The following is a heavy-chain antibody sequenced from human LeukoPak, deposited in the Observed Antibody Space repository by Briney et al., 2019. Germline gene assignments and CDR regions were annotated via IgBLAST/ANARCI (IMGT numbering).Heavy chain of an antibody. D-gene: IGHD1-1*01. Sequence: SETLSLTCTVSGGSISSYYWSWIRQPPGKGLEWIGYIYYSGSTNYNPSLKSRVTISVDTSKNQFSLKLTSVTAADTAVYYCARHESLRGRRLDYWGQGTLVTVSS. CDR2: IYYSGST. CDR1: GGSISSYY. CDR3: ARHESLRGRRLDY. J-gene: IGHJ4*02. V-gene: IGHV4-59*08.